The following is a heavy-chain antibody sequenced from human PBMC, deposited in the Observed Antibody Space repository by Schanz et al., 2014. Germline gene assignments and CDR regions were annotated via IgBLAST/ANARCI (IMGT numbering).Heavy chain of an antibody. CDR2: LSGSGGST. CDR1: GFTFSSYA. Sequence: EVHLVESGGGLIQRGESLRLSCAASGFTFSSYAMSWVRQAPGKGLEWVSALSGSGGSTYYADSVKGRFTISRDNSKNTLYLQMNSLRAEDTAVYYCAKQIHYDILTVTRNWGQGTLVTVSS. CDR3: AKQIHYDILTVTRN. V-gene: IGHV3-23*04. J-gene: IGHJ4*02. D-gene: IGHD3-9*01.